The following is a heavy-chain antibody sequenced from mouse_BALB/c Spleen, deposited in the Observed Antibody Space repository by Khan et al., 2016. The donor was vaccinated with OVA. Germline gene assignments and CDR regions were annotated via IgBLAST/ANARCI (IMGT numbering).Heavy chain of an antibody. CDR1: GYTFTNYV. J-gene: IGHJ1*01. CDR3: ARSASYWFFDV. V-gene: IGHV9-3-1*01. CDR2: INTYTGEP. Sequence: QIQLVQSGPELKKPGETVKISCKASGYTFTNYVMNWVKQAPGKGLKWMGCINTYTGEPTYADDFTGRFAFSLETSANTAYLQIKSRRKEDTATYFCARSASYWFFDVGGAETTVTVSS. D-gene: IGHD6-1*01.